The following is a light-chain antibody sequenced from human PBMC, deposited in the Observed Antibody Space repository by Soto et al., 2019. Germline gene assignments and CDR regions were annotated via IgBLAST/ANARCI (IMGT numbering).Light chain of an antibody. J-gene: IGKJ4*01. CDR1: QSISSW. CDR3: QQYDNLSLT. CDR2: DAS. Sequence: ACVGEGVSVACGASQSISSWLAWYQQKPGKAPKLLIYDASSLESGVPSRFSGSGSGTDFTFTISSLQPEDITTYYCQQYDNLSLTFGGGTKVDIK. V-gene: IGKV1-5*01.